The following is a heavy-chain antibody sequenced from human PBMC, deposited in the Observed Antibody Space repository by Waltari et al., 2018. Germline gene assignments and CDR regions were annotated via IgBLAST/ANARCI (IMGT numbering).Heavy chain of an antibody. CDR1: GFPFSSYS. V-gene: IGHV3-21*01. CDR3: AGNTNYYYYYMDV. J-gene: IGHJ6*03. CDR2: ISSSISYI. Sequence: EVQLVESGGGLVKPGVSLRLSCAASGFPFSSYSMNWVRQSPGKGLEWVSSISSSISYIYYADSVKGRFTISRDNAKNSLYLQMNSLRAEDTAVYYCAGNTNYYYYYMDVWGKGTTVTVSS. D-gene: IGHD3-3*01.